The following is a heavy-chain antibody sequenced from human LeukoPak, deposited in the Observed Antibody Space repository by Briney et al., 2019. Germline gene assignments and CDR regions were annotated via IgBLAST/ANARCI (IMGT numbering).Heavy chain of an antibody. Sequence: PGGSLRLSCVDSEFTFSRYSMNWVRQAPGKGLEWIGEIHHDGRINYNPSLKSRVTLSVDKSKNQFSLRLNSVTAADTAMYYCARSHDHLWGNYPDYWGQGTLVTVSS. V-gene: IGHV4-34*01. CDR2: IHHDGRI. CDR3: ARSHDHLWGNYPDY. D-gene: IGHD3-16*02. J-gene: IGHJ4*02. CDR1: EFTFSRYS.